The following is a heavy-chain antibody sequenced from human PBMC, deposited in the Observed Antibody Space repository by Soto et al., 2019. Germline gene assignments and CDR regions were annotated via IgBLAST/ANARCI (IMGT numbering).Heavy chain of an antibody. CDR1: GFTFSSYA. D-gene: IGHD5-12*01. J-gene: IGHJ4*02. CDR3: AKAISGYHDPHAL. CDR2: ISGSDSST. V-gene: IGHV3-23*01. Sequence: GGSLRLSCAASGFTFSSYAMNWVRQAPGKGLEWVSVISGSDSSTYYADSVKGRFTISRDNSKNTLYVQMNSLRAEDTAIYYCAKAISGYHDPHALWGQGNRVTGSS.